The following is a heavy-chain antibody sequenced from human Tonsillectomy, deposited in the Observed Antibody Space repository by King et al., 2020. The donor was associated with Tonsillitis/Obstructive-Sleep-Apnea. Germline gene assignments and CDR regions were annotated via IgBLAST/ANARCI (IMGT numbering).Heavy chain of an antibody. CDR3: VRGDYSSFTTWFDP. Sequence: QLVQSGAEVKKPGASVKVSCKASGYTFPSYIISWVRQAPGQGLEWMGWISPYNGNTNYAQKLQGRVTMTTDTSTSAAYMELRSLRSDDTAVYYCVRGDYSSFTTWFDPWGQGTLVTVSS. J-gene: IGHJ5*02. CDR1: GYTFPSYI. V-gene: IGHV1-18*01. CDR2: ISPYNGNT. D-gene: IGHD6-6*01.